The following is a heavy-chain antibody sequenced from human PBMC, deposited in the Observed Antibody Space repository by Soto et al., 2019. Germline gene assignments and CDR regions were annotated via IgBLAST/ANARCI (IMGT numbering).Heavy chain of an antibody. CDR3: AKGNMVYAPRDV. D-gene: IGHD2-8*01. CDR1: GFSFSSNA. CDR2: ISGSGGST. J-gene: IGHJ6*02. Sequence: GGSLRLSCAASGFSFSSNAMSWVRQAPGKGLEWVSTISGSGGSTYFADPVKGRFTISRDNSRNTLYLQMNSLRAEDTAVYYCAKGNMVYAPRDVWGQGTTVTVSS. V-gene: IGHV3-23*01.